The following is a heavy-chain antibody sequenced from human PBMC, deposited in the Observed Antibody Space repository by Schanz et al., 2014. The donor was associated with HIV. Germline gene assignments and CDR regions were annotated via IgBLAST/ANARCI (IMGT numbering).Heavy chain of an antibody. D-gene: IGHD2-2*01. CDR3: ARDGAMAFSLGMDV. V-gene: IGHV3-33*01. CDR1: GFTFSSYG. Sequence: QVQLVESGGGVVQPGRSLRLSCAASGFTFSSYGMHWVRQAPGKGLEWVAVIWYDGKNRDYADSVKGRFTISRDNSKNTLYLQMNRMRTEDTAAYYCARDGAMAFSLGMDVWGQGTTVTVSS. J-gene: IGHJ6*02. CDR2: IWYDGKNR.